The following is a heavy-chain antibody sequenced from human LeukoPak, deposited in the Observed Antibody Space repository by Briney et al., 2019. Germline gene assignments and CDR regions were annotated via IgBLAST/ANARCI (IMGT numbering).Heavy chain of an antibody. CDR3: ARDKAGDYYGSGSTGIDY. CDR1: GGSISSGSYY. V-gene: IGHV4-61*02. Sequence: SETLSLTCTVSGGSISSGSYYWSWIRQPAGKGLEWIGRIYTSGSTNYNPSLKSRVTISVDTSKNQFSLKLSSVTAADTAVYYCARDKAGDYYGSGSTGIDYWGQGTLVTVSS. CDR2: IYTSGST. D-gene: IGHD3-10*01. J-gene: IGHJ4*02.